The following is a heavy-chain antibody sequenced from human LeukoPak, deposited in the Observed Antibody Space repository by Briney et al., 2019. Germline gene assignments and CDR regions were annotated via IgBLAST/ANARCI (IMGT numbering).Heavy chain of an antibody. Sequence: GGSLRLSRAASGFTVSSNYMSWVRQAPGKGLEWVSVIYSGGSTYYADSVKGRFTISRHNSKNTLYLQMNSLRAEDTAVYCCARAQRGLDAFDPWGQGTLVTVSS. D-gene: IGHD3-10*01. V-gene: IGHV3-53*04. CDR1: GFTVSSNY. CDR2: IYSGGST. J-gene: IGHJ5*02. CDR3: ARAQRGLDAFDP.